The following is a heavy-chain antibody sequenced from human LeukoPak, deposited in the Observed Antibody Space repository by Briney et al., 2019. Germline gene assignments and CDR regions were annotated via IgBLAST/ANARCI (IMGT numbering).Heavy chain of an antibody. CDR3: ARDAGSGWSSFDY. CDR1: GDSISSNSAA. Sequence: SQTLSLTCAIPGDSISSNSAAWNWIRQSPSRGLEWVGRTYYRSKWYNDYAVSMKGRITINPDTSKDQFSLQLNSVTPEDTAVYYCARDAGSGWSSFDYWGQGTLVTVSS. D-gene: IGHD6-19*01. CDR2: TYYRSKWYN. J-gene: IGHJ4*02. V-gene: IGHV6-1*01.